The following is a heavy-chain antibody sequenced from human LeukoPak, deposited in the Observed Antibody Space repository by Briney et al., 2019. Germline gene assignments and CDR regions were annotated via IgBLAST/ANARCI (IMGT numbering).Heavy chain of an antibody. V-gene: IGHV1-18*01. CDR3: ARDIDPNYGDSYLDY. D-gene: IGHD4-17*01. CDR1: GYTFINYG. Sequence: ASVKVSCKASGYTFINYGLGWMRQAPGQGLEWMGWISGYNGKTKYAQRLQGRVTMTTDTSTSTAYMELRSLRSDDTAVYYCARDIDPNYGDSYLDYWGQGTLVTVSS. J-gene: IGHJ4*02. CDR2: ISGYNGKT.